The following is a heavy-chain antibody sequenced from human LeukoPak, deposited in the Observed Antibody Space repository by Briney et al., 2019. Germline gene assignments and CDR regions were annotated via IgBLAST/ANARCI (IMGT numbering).Heavy chain of an antibody. Sequence: ASVKVSCKASGYTFTGHNIHWVRQAPGQGLEWMGWINPNSGGTNYAQKFQGRVTMTRDTSISTVYMDLSRLGSDDTSFYSCATVSCSYGYGSDHLDCWGQGTLVTVSS. V-gene: IGHV1-2*02. J-gene: IGHJ4*02. CDR1: GYTFTGHN. D-gene: IGHD5-18*01. CDR2: INPNSGGT. CDR3: ATVSCSYGYGSDHLDC.